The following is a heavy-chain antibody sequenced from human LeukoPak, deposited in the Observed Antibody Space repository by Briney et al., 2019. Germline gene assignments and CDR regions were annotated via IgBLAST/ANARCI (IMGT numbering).Heavy chain of an antibody. CDR3: ATDPSSIAARQGAFDI. D-gene: IGHD6-6*01. V-gene: IGHV1-24*01. CDR2: FDPEDGET. J-gene: IGHJ3*02. CDR1: GGTFSSYA. Sequence: ASVKVSCKASGGTFSSYAISWVRQAPGKGLEWMGGFDPEDGETIYAQKFQGRVTMTEDTSTDTAYMELSSLRSEDTAVYYCATDPSSIAARQGAFDIWGQGTMVTVSS.